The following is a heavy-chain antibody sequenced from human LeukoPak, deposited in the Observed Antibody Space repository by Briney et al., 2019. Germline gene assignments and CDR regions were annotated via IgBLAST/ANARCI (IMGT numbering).Heavy chain of an antibody. CDR3: ARAERTTGAFDI. Sequence: GGSLRLSCAASGFRFSNYSMNWVRQAPGKGLEWVSYSSGSSSRIIYYADSVKGRFAISRDIAKNSVYLQMNSLRDDDTALYYCARAERTTGAFDIWGQGTMVAVSS. V-gene: IGHV3-48*02. CDR2: SSGSSSRII. D-gene: IGHD4-17*01. CDR1: GFRFSNYS. J-gene: IGHJ3*02.